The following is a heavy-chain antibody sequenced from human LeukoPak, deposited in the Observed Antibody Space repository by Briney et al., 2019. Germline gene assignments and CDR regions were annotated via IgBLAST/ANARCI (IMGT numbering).Heavy chain of an antibody. CDR3: ATSLGPLTEY. J-gene: IGHJ4*02. CDR1: GFPLSSYW. Sequence: GGSLRLSCAASGFPLSSYWMHWVRQTAGKGLVWVSRINSGGSGTSYADSVEGRFTISRDNAKNILYLQMNSLRAEDTALYYCATSLGPLTEYWGQGTLVTVSS. V-gene: IGHV3-74*01. CDR2: INSGGSGT. D-gene: IGHD7-27*01.